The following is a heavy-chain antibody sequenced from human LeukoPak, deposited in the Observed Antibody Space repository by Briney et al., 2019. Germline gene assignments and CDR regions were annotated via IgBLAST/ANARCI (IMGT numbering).Heavy chain of an antibody. D-gene: IGHD4-17*01. Sequence: PGGSLRLSCAASAFTFSTYAMSWVRQAPGKGLEWVSAISGSGANTYYAASVRGRFTISRDNSKNRLYLQVNSLSADDTAVYYCAKDQWAYGDYPYFDYWGQGTLVTVSS. V-gene: IGHV3-23*01. CDR1: AFTFSTYA. CDR3: AKDQWAYGDYPYFDY. J-gene: IGHJ4*02. CDR2: ISGSGANT.